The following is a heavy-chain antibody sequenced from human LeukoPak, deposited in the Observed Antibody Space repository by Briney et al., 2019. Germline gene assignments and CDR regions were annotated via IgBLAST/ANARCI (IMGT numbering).Heavy chain of an antibody. CDR2: ISSSSSYI. Sequence: GGSLRLSCAASGFTFSSYSMNWVRQAPGKGLEWVSSISSSSSYIYYADSVKGRFTISIDNAKNSLYLQMNRLRAEETAVYYWASDLGPSGQPVDSRSLYFDYWGQGTLVTVSS. CDR1: GFTFSSYS. J-gene: IGHJ4*02. CDR3: ASDLGPSGQPVDSRSLYFDY. D-gene: IGHD1-14*01. V-gene: IGHV3-21*01.